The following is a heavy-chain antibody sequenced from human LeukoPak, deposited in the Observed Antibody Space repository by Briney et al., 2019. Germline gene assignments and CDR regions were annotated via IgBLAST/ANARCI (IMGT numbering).Heavy chain of an antibody. V-gene: IGHV3-33*01. J-gene: IGHJ5*02. CDR1: GFTFSSYG. Sequence: GGSLRLSCAASGFTFSSYGMHWVRQAPGKGLEWVAVIWYDGSNKYYADSVKGRFTISRDNSKNTLYLQMNSLRAEDTAVYYCSGSGSYMWENWFDHWGQGTLVTVSS. CDR3: SGSGSYMWENWFDH. D-gene: IGHD3-10*01. CDR2: IWYDGSNK.